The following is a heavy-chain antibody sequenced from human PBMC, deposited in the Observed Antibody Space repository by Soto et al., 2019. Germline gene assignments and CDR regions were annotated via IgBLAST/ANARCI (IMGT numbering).Heavy chain of an antibody. D-gene: IGHD3-3*01. CDR3: ARGRVDFWSGYLDC. CDR2: MNPNSVNT. Sequence: ASVKVSCKASGYTFTSYDISWVRQATGQGLEWMGWMNPNSVNTGYAQKFHGRLTMTRNTSISTAYMELSSLRSEDTAVYYCARGRVDFWSGYLDCWGQGTLVTSPQ. J-gene: IGHJ4*02. V-gene: IGHV1-8*01. CDR1: GYTFTSYD.